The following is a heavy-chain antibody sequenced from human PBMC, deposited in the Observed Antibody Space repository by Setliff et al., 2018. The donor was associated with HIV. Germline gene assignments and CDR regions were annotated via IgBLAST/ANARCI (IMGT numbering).Heavy chain of an antibody. V-gene: IGHV1-2*06. CDR1: GYTFTGYY. CDR2: INPNSGGT. D-gene: IGHD1-1*01. Sequence: GASVKVSCKASGYTFTGYYMHWVRQAPGQGLEWMGRINPNSGGTNYAQKFRGSVTMTRDRSINTAYMEFTGLTSDDTAVYYCARQLSNSFDYWGQGTLVTVSS. J-gene: IGHJ4*02. CDR3: ARQLSNSFDY.